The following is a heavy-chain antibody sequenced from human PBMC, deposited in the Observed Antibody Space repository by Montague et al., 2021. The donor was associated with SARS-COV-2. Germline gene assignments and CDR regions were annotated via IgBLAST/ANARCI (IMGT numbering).Heavy chain of an antibody. CDR1: GFTFSDYY. Sequence: SLRLSCAASGFTFSDYYMRWIRQAPGKGLEWVSYISSSSSYTNYADSVKGRFTISRDNAKNSLYLQMNSLRAEDTAVYYCSRIAANSGYDMDAGGQGTTAPSP. V-gene: IGHV3-11*03. J-gene: IGHJ6*02. D-gene: IGHD1-26*01. CDR2: ISSSSSYT. CDR3: SRIAANSGYDMDA.